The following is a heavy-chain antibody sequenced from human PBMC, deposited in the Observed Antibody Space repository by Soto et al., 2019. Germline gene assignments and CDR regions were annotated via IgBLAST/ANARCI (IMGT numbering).Heavy chain of an antibody. Sequence: SETLSLTCTVSGGSISSSSYYWGWIRQPPGKGLEWIGSIYYSGSTYYNPSLKSRVTISVDTSKNQFSLKLSSVTAADTAVYYCASEDRPYCGGDCHLGIRYWGQGTLVTVSS. CDR3: ASEDRPYCGGDCHLGIRY. CDR1: GGSISSSSYY. J-gene: IGHJ4*02. V-gene: IGHV4-39*01. CDR2: IYYSGST. D-gene: IGHD2-21*02.